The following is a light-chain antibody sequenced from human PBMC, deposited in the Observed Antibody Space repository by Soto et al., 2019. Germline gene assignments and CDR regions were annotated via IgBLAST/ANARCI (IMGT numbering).Light chain of an antibody. CDR3: ISYTSINLDV. CDR2: DVS. J-gene: IGLJ1*01. CDR1: SSDVGGYEY. V-gene: IGLV2-14*03. Sequence: QSALTQPASVSGSPGQSISISCTGTSSDVGGYEYASWYQHHAGKAPKLMIYDVSSRPSGVSSRFSGSKSGNTASLTISGLQAEDEADYYCISYTSINLDVLGTGTKLTVL.